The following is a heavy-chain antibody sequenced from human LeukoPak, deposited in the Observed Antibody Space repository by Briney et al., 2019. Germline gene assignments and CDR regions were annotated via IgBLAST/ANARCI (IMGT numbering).Heavy chain of an antibody. D-gene: IGHD2-21*02. CDR2: ISSSSRYI. V-gene: IGHV3-21*01. CDR1: GFTLSSYS. J-gene: IGHJ3*02. CDR3: ARDRCGGDCCLPGAFDI. Sequence: GGSLRLSCAASGFTLSSYSMTWVRQAPGKGLEWVSSISSSSRYIYYADSVKGRFTISRHNAKNSLYLQMNSLRAEDTAVYYCARDRCGGDCCLPGAFDIWGQGTMVTVSS.